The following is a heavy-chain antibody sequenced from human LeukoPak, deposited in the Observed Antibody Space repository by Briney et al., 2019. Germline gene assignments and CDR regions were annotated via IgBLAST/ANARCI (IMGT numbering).Heavy chain of an antibody. Sequence: PSETLSLTCTVSGGSTSSGGYYWSWIRQHPGQGLEGIGYIYYSGSTYYNPSLKSRVTISVDTSKNQFSLKLSSVTAADTAVYYCARAQSITMVRGVTDLTPYFDYWGQGTLVTVSS. CDR2: IYYSGST. V-gene: IGHV4-31*03. CDR1: GGSTSSGGYY. D-gene: IGHD3-10*01. CDR3: ARAQSITMVRGVTDLTPYFDY. J-gene: IGHJ4*02.